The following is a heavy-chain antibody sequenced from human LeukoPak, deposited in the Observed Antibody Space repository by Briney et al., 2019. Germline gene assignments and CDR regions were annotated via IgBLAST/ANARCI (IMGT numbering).Heavy chain of an antibody. D-gene: IGHD3-22*01. CDR1: GGSIGCLNHY. CDR2: IYYNGAT. Sequence: PSETLSLTCTVSGGSIGCLNHYWGWIRQPPGKGLEWLGTIYYNGATQYNPSLKSRVTLSVDTSKNQFSLKLSSVTAAGTAVYYCARSYYYDSSGYYIYYFDYWGQGTLVTVSS. CDR3: ARSYYYDSSGYYIYYFDY. J-gene: IGHJ4*02. V-gene: IGHV4-39*07.